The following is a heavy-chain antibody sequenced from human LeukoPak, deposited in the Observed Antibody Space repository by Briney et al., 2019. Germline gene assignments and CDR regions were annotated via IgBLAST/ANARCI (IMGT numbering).Heavy chain of an antibody. CDR2: IYSSGTT. V-gene: IGHV4-61*09. CDR1: GDSINSGNNY. D-gene: IGHD3-22*01. CDR3: AREAGSYDSSGYYSLYYSFDY. J-gene: IGHJ4*02. Sequence: SETLSLTCTVSGDSINSGNNYWGWIRQPAGKGPEWIGHIYSSGTTNYNPSLKSRVTMSVDTSKNQFSLKLTSVTAADTAVYYCAREAGSYDSSGYYSLYYSFDYWGQGTLVTVSS.